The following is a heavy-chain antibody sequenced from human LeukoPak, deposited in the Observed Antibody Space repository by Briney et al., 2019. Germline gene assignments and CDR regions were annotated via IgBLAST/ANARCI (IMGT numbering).Heavy chain of an antibody. CDR3: AKGSHRDSYNPLIP. Sequence: GGSLRLSCAASGFTFSSYAMSWVRQAPGKGLEWVSAISGSGGSTYYADSVKGRFTISRDNSKNTLYLQMNSLRAEDTAVYYCAKGSHRDSYNPLIPWGQGTLVTVSS. V-gene: IGHV3-23*01. D-gene: IGHD5-24*01. CDR1: GFTFSSYA. J-gene: IGHJ5*02. CDR2: ISGSGGST.